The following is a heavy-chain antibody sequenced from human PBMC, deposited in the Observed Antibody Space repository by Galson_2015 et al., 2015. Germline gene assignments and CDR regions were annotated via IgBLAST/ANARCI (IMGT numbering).Heavy chain of an antibody. V-gene: IGHV3-11*06. D-gene: IGHD5-24*01. Sequence: PGKGLEWISYVSSNGAYTDYTDSVKGRFTISRDNAKNSLYLQMNSLRAEDTAVYYCARGRDGYNAFGYWGQGTLVTVSS. J-gene: IGHJ4*02. CDR3: ARGRDGYNAFGY. CDR2: VSSNGAYT.